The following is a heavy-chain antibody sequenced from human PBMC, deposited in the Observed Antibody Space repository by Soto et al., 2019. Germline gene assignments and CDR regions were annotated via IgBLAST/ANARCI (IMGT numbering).Heavy chain of an antibody. V-gene: IGHV3-13*01. J-gene: IGHJ4*02. CDR2: ITTTGDT. Sequence: ESGGGLVQPGGSLRLSCAASGFTLSSYDMHWVRQATGKGLEWVSGITTTGDTYYAGSVKGRFTISRENAKNSLYLHMNSLRAGDTAVYYCAKDLVGATPYWGQGTLVTVSS. D-gene: IGHD1-26*01. CDR3: AKDLVGATPY. CDR1: GFTLSSYD.